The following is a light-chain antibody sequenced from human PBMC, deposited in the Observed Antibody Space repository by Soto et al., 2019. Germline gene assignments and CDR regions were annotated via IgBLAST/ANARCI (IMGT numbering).Light chain of an antibody. CDR3: CSYAGSSTVV. CDR1: SSDVGSYNL. Sequence: QSALTQPASMSGSPGQSITISCTGTSSDVGSYNLVSWYQQHPVKAPKLMIYEGSKRPSGVSNRFSGSKSGNTASLTISGLQAEDEADYYCCSYAGSSTVVFGGGTKLTVL. J-gene: IGLJ2*01. CDR2: EGS. V-gene: IGLV2-23*01.